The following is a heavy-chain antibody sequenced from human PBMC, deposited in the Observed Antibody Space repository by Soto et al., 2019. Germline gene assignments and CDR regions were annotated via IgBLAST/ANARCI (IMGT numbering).Heavy chain of an antibody. CDR2: IYYSGST. Sequence: SETLSLTCTVSGGSISSYYWSWIRQPPGKGLEWIGYIYYSGSTNYNPSLKSRVTISVDTSKNQFSLKLSSVTAADTAVYYCARGLVVRGVRYYYYGMDVWGQGTTVTVSS. D-gene: IGHD3-10*01. CDR1: GGSISSYY. J-gene: IGHJ6*02. V-gene: IGHV4-59*01. CDR3: ARGLVVRGVRYYYYGMDV.